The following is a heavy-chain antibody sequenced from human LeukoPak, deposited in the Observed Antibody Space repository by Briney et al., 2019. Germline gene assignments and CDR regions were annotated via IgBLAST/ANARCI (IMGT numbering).Heavy chain of an antibody. CDR3: AKDVLPYDSSGYYPNLDY. Sequence: GGSLRLSCTASGFTFSSYGMNWVRQAPGKGLEWVSGITGRGENIYYAGSVKGRFTISRDNSKNTLYLQMNSLRAEDTAVYYCAKDVLPYDSSGYYPNLDYWGQGTLVTVSS. J-gene: IGHJ4*02. V-gene: IGHV3-23*01. CDR2: ITGRGENI. D-gene: IGHD3-22*01. CDR1: GFTFSSYG.